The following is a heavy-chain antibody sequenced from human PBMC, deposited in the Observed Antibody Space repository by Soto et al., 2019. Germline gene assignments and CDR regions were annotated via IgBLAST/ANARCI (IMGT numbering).Heavy chain of an antibody. J-gene: IGHJ4*02. V-gene: IGHV3-23*01. CDR3: ARWSYLDY. D-gene: IGHD3-3*01. Sequence: GGSLRLSCVASGFSFGSYALTWVRQAPGKGLEWVSTISGSDGKTFYADAVKGRFSISRDISQSTLYLQMSSLRADDTAIYYCARWSYLDYWGQGTRVTVSS. CDR1: GFSFGSYA. CDR2: ISGSDGKT.